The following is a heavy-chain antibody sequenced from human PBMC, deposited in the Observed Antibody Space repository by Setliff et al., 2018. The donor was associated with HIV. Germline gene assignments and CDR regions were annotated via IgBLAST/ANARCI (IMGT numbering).Heavy chain of an antibody. CDR1: GGSISSGSYY. V-gene: IGHV4-61*02. CDR3: ASETYYYDNPRYYYYYMDV. Sequence: LSLTCTVSGGSISSGSYYWSWIRQPAGKGLEWIGRIYTSGSTNYNPSLKSRVTISVDTSKNQFSLKLRSVTAADTAVYYCASETYYYDNPRYYYYYMDVWGKGTTVTVSS. D-gene: IGHD3-22*01. CDR2: IYTSGST. J-gene: IGHJ6*03.